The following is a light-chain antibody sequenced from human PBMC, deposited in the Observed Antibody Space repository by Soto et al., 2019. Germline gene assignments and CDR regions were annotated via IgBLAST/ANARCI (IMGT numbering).Light chain of an antibody. CDR1: QDIKNE. V-gene: IGKV1-6*01. J-gene: IGKJ1*01. CDR2: AAS. Sequence: AIQMTQSPSSLSAFVGDRVTITCRASQDIKNELGWYQQKPWKAPKLLIYAASSLQSGVPSRFSGSGSGTDFTLTISSLQPEDFASYYCLQDYNYPWTFGQGTKVEIK. CDR3: LQDYNYPWT.